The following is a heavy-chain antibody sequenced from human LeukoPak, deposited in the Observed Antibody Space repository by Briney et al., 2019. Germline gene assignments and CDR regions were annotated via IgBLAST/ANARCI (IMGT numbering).Heavy chain of an antibody. CDR1: GFTFSIYA. CDR3: ARARGAYYYDSSGYYYEAYYYYYMDV. CDR2: ISGSGGST. J-gene: IGHJ6*03. V-gene: IGHV3-23*01. D-gene: IGHD3-22*01. Sequence: GGSLRLSCAASGFTFSIYAMSWVRQAPGKGLEWVSAISGSGGSTYYADSVKGRFTISRDNSKNTLYLQMNSLRAEDTAVYYCARARGAYYYDSSGYYYEAYYYYYMDVWGKGTTVTVSS.